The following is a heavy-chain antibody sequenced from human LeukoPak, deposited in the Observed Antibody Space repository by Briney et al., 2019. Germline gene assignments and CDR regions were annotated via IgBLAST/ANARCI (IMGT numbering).Heavy chain of an antibody. CDR3: ARRAVHAALDT. Sequence: PGGSLRLSCAASGFSFSSYEMSWVRQAPGKGLEWVSYISYIGSKQYYADPVKGRFSISRDNAKNSPSLQMNSLRVEDTAVYYCARRAVHAALDTWGQGTMVTVSS. CDR2: ISYIGSKQ. V-gene: IGHV3-48*03. J-gene: IGHJ3*02. D-gene: IGHD1-1*01. CDR1: GFSFSSYE.